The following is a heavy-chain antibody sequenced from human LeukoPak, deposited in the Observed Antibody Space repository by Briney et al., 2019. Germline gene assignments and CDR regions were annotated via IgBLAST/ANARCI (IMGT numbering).Heavy chain of an antibody. J-gene: IGHJ4*02. CDR2: IYTSGST. V-gene: IGHV4-4*07. CDR3: AREEYPRTFDY. Sequence: SETLSLTCTVSGGSISSYYWSWIRQPAGKGLEWIGRIYTSGSTNYNPSLKSRVTISVDTSKNQFPLKLSSVTAADTAVYYCAREEYPRTFDYWGQGTLVTVSS. CDR1: GGSISSYY. D-gene: IGHD6-6*01.